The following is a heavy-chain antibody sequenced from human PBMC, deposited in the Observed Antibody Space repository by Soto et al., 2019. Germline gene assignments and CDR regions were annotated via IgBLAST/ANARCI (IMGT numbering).Heavy chain of an antibody. CDR1: GYTFTGYD. CDR2: MNPNSGHT. J-gene: IGHJ4*02. D-gene: IGHD6-19*01. CDR3: SRGLYVAGKGGLYDY. Sequence: QVQLVQSGAEVEKPGASVKVSCKASGYTFTGYDINWGRQATGQGLELMGWMNPNSGHTGYAQKFQGRVTMTTNTSIITAYMELRSLRSEDKAVYYCSRGLYVAGKGGLYDYWGQGTLVTVSS. V-gene: IGHV1-8*01.